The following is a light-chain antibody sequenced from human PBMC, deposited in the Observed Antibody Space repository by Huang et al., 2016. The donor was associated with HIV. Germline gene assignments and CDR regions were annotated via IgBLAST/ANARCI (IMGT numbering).Light chain of an antibody. CDR3: QQYNSWPRT. V-gene: IGKV3-15*01. CDR1: QIISSN. Sequence: EIVMTQSPATLSLSPGERAAPSCRASQIISSNLAWYQQKPGQAPRLLIYGASTRATGIPARFSGSGSGTEFTLTISSLQSEDFAVYYCQQYNSWPRTFGQGTKVEIK. CDR2: GAS. J-gene: IGKJ1*01.